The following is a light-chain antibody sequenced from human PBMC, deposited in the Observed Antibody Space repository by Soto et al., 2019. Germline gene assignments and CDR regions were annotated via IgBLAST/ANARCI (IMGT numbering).Light chain of an antibody. V-gene: IGLV2-8*01. CDR2: DVT. CDR1: SSDIGGYNS. J-gene: IGLJ1*01. Sequence: QSVLTQSPSASGSPGQSVTISCTGTSSDIGGYNSVSWYQQHPGKAPKVMIYDVTKRPSGVPDRFSGSKSGNTASLTDSALQAEDEADYYCSSYTDRKNLVFGTGTKVTVL. CDR3: SSYTDRKNLV.